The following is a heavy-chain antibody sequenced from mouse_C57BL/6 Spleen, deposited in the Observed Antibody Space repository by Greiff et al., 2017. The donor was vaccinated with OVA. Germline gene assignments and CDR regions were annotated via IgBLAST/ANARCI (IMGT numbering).Heavy chain of an antibody. CDR1: GSTFTSYG. CDR3: ARYDYDEGDYAMDY. Sequence: LQESGAELARPGASVKLSCKASGSTFTSYGISWVKQRTGQGLEWIGEIYPRSGNTYYNEKFKGKATLTADKSSSTAYMELRSLTSEDAAVYFCARYDYDEGDYAMDYWGQGTSVTVSS. D-gene: IGHD2-4*01. CDR2: IYPRSGNT. J-gene: IGHJ4*01. V-gene: IGHV1-81*01.